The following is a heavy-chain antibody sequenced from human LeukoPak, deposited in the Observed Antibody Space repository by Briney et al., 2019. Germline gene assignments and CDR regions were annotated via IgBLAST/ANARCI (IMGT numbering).Heavy chain of an antibody. Sequence: ASVKVSCKASGYTFTSYDINWVRQATGQGLEWMGWMNPNSGNTGYAQKFQGRVTMTRNTSISTAYMELSSLRSEDTAVYYCATTMVRGVIPDFWGQGTLVTVSS. CDR1: GYTFTSYD. CDR2: MNPNSGNT. D-gene: IGHD3-10*01. J-gene: IGHJ4*02. V-gene: IGHV1-8*01. CDR3: ATTMVRGVIPDF.